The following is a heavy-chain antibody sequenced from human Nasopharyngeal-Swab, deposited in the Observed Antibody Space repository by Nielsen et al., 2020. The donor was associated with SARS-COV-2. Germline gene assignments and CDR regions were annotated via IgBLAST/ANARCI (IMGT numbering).Heavy chain of an antibody. D-gene: IGHD3-22*01. V-gene: IGHV1-2*02. CDR2: INTDSGDT. CDR1: GYTFTDYY. J-gene: IGHJ4*02. Sequence: ASVKVSCKPSGYTFTDYYIHWMRQVPGQGLEWVGCINTDSGDTKYAQKFQGRVTVSSDRSRSTAYIELSRLRSDDTAVYYCARDYYDNYDSDYWGQGTLVTVSS. CDR3: ARDYYDNYDSDY.